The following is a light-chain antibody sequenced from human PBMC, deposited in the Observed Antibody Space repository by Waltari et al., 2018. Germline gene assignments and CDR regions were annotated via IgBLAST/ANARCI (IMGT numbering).Light chain of an antibody. CDR2: WAS. V-gene: IGKV4-1*01. J-gene: IGKJ2*01. CDR1: QSILFTSNNKNY. Sequence: DIMMTQSPDSLAVSLGERATINCKSSQSILFTSNNKNYLAWYQQRPGQPPKLLIYWASTRESGVPDRFSGGGSGTDFTLTISSLQTEDVAVYYCQQYYSTPYTFGQGTKLEI. CDR3: QQYYSTPYT.